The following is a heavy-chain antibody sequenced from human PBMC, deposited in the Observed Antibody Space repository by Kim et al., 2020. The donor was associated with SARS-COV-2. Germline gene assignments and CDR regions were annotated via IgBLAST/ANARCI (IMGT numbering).Heavy chain of an antibody. D-gene: IGHD6-13*01. Sequence: GGSLRLSCAASGFTFSNAWMSWVRQAPGKGLEWVGRIKSKTDGGTTDYAAPVKGRFTISRDDSKNTLYLQMNSLKTEDTAVYYCTTDLVEHLLRPQQLVEYWGQGTLVTVSS. J-gene: IGHJ4*02. CDR1: GFTFSNAW. CDR2: IKSKTDGGTT. CDR3: TTDLVEHLLRPQQLVEY. V-gene: IGHV3-15*01.